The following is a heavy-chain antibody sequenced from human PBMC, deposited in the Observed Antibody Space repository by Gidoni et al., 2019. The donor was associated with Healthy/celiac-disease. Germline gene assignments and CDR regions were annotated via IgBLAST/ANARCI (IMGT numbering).Heavy chain of an antibody. V-gene: IGHV4-39*01. Sequence: DGLEWIGSIYYSGSTYYNPSLKSRVTISVDTSKNQFSLKLSSVTAADTAVYYCARPSKYDFWSGYYFDYWGQGTLVTVSS. D-gene: IGHD3-3*01. J-gene: IGHJ4*02. CDR2: IYYSGST. CDR3: ARPSKYDFWSGYYFDY.